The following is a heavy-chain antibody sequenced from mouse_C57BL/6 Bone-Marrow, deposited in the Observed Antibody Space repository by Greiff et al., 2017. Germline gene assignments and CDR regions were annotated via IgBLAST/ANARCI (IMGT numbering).Heavy chain of an antibody. J-gene: IGHJ2*01. CDR2: IDPSDSYT. CDR1: GYTFTSYW. V-gene: IGHV1-69*01. CDR3: ARERGYSGLFDY. Sequence: QVQLQQPGAELVMPGASVTLSCKASGYTFTSYWMHWVKQRPGQGLEWIGEIDPSDSYTTYNQKFKGKSTLTVDKSSSTAYMQLSSLTSEDSAIYYCARERGYSGLFDYWGQGTTLTVSS.